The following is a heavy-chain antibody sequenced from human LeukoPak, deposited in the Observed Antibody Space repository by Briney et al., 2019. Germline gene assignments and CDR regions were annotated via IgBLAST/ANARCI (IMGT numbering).Heavy chain of an antibody. CDR3: ARGYDILTGTRGYFDY. CDR1: GFTSSSYA. Sequence: GGSLRLSCGASGFTSSSYAMQWVRQAPGGGLEWVAVISYDGSNKYYADSVKGRFTISRDNSKNTLYPQMNSLRAEDTAVYYCARGYDILTGTRGYFDYWGQGTLVTVSS. V-gene: IGHV3-30*04. CDR2: ISYDGSNK. D-gene: IGHD3-9*01. J-gene: IGHJ4*02.